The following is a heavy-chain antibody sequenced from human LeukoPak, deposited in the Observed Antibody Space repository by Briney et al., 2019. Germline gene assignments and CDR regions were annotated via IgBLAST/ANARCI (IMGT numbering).Heavy chain of an antibody. CDR2: INSDGSTT. J-gene: IGHJ4*02. Sequence: GGSLRLSCAASGFTFSSFWMHWVRQVPGKGLVWVSGINSDGSTTSYADSVKGRFTISRDNAKNTLYLQMNSLRAGDTALYYCARGGYGAHMGWGQGTLVTVSS. V-gene: IGHV3-74*01. CDR1: GFTFSSFW. CDR3: ARGGYGAHMG. D-gene: IGHD4-17*01.